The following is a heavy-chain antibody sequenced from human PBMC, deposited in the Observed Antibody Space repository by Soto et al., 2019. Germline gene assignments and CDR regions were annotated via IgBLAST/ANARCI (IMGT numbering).Heavy chain of an antibody. V-gene: IGHV5-51*01. CDR1: GYSFTSCW. J-gene: IGHJ6*02. D-gene: IGHD2-2*02. CDR3: ARRGGYCSSTSCYTEDYYYYYGMDV. CDR2: IYRGESDT. Sequence: GGALKISRRGSGYSFTSCWIGWVRQRPGKGLEGRGIIYRGESDTRYSPSFQGQVTISADNSISTAYLQWRSLQASDTAMYYCARRGGYCSSTSCYTEDYYYYYGMDVWGQGTTATVSS.